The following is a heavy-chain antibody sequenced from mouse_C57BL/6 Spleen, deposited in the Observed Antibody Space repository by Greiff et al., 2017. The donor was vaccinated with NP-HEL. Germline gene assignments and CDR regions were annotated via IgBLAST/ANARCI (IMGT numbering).Heavy chain of an antibody. Sequence: QVHVKQSGAELARPGASVKMSCKASGYNFTSYTMHWVKQRPGQGLEWIGYINPRSGYTKYKQKFKDKAALNADKYSSTAYMQLSSLTSEDSAVSYCARGIDYGNRYYFDYWGQGTTLTVSS. CDR2: INPRSGYT. D-gene: IGHD2-1*01. J-gene: IGHJ2*01. CDR3: ARGIDYGNRYYFDY. CDR1: GYNFTSYT. V-gene: IGHV1-4*01.